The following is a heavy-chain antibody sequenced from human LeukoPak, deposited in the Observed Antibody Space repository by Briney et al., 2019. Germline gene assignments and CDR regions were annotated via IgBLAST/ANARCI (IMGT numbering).Heavy chain of an antibody. CDR3: ARDTATAMDFDY. CDR1: GFTFSSYS. Sequence: GGSLRLSCAASGFTFSSYSMNWVRQAPGKGLEWVSSISSSSYIYYADSVKGRFTISRDNAKNSLYLQMNSLRAEDTAVYYCARDTATAMDFDYWGQGTLVTVSS. CDR2: ISSSSYI. J-gene: IGHJ4*02. D-gene: IGHD5-18*01. V-gene: IGHV3-21*01.